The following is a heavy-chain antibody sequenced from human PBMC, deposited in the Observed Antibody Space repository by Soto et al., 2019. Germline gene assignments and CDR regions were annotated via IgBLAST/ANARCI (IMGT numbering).Heavy chain of an antibody. CDR3: AREEGGAGFDY. J-gene: IGHJ4*02. CDR1: GGTFSSYT. V-gene: IGHV1-69*08. D-gene: IGHD3-16*01. CDR2: IIPILGIA. Sequence: QVQLVQSGAEVKKPGSSVKVSCKASGGTFSSYTISWVRQAPGQGLEWMGRIIPILGIANYAQKFQGRVTITADKSTSTAYMELSSLRSEDTAVYYGAREEGGAGFDYWGQGTLVTVSS.